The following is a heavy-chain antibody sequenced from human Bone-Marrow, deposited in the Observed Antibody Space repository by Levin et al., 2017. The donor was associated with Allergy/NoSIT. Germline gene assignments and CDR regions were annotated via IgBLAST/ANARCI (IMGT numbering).Heavy chain of an antibody. CDR2: ISYDGSDK. Sequence: RGSLRLSCVASGFTFSSYAMYWVRQAPGKGLEWVTLISYDGSDKHYADSLPFLFPVFRDNSDDTVYLQMNNLRPEDTGVYYCARKEGYDFWSGSDWGQGTLGKVSS. CDR1: GFTFSSYA. D-gene: IGHD3-3*01. J-gene: IGHJ4*02. V-gene: IGHV3-30*03. CDR3: ARKEGYDFWSGSD.